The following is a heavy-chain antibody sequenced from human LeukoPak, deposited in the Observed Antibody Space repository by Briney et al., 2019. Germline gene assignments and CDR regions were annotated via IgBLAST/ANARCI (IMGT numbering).Heavy chain of an antibody. V-gene: IGHV4-61*01. Sequence: PSETLSLTCTVSGGSVSSGSYYWSWIRQPPGKRLEWIGYIYYSGNTNYNPSLKSRVTILVDTSKNQFSLKLSSVTAADTAVYYCARESVFWYFDLWGRGTLVTVSS. J-gene: IGHJ2*01. CDR3: ARESVFWYFDL. CDR1: GGSVSSGSYY. CDR2: IYYSGNT.